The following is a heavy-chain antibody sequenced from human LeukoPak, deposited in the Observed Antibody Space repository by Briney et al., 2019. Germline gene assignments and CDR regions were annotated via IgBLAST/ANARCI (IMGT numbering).Heavy chain of an antibody. CDR3: ARDRRIRITGWNWFDP. J-gene: IGHJ5*02. Sequence: SGPGLVKPSQTLSLTCAISGDSVSYNVAAWNWIRQSPSRGLEWLGRTLYRSRWSNDYAESVKSRITINPDTSKNQFSLQLNSVTPEDTAVYYCARDRRIRITGWNWFDPWGQGTLVTVSS. D-gene: IGHD1-20*01. CDR2: TLYRSRWSN. V-gene: IGHV6-1*01. CDR1: GDSVSYNVAA.